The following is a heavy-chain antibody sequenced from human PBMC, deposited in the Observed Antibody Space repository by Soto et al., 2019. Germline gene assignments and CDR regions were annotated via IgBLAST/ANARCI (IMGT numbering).Heavy chain of an antibody. J-gene: IGHJ3*02. V-gene: IGHV3-7*01. Sequence: GGSLRLSCAASGFTFSTYWMSWVRQAPGKGLEWVANIKHDGSENYYVDSVKGRFTISIDNAKNSVYLQMNSLRAEDTAVYYCARPLGWRDAFDIWAQGTMVTVSS. D-gene: IGHD6-19*01. CDR3: ARPLGWRDAFDI. CDR1: GFTFSTYW. CDR2: IKHDGSEN.